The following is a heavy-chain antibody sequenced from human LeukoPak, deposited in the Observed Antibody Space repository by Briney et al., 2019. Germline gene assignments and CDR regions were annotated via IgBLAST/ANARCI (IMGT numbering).Heavy chain of an antibody. CDR1: GFTFSNYW. CDR3: AKDSRFLEWLSPFDY. J-gene: IGHJ4*02. V-gene: IGHV3-74*01. D-gene: IGHD3-3*01. Sequence: PGGSLRLSCAASGFTFSNYWMHWVRQAPGKGLVWVSRITDDGSSTSYADSVKGRFTISRDNAKNTLYLQMTSLRVEDTAVYYCAKDSRFLEWLSPFDYWGQGTLVTVSS. CDR2: ITDDGSST.